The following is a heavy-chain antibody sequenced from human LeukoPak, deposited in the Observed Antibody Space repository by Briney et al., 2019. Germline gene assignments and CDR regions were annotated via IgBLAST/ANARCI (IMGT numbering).Heavy chain of an antibody. Sequence: GSLRLSCAASGFTFSSYAMGWVRQAPGKGLEWVSAISGSGGSTYYADSVKGRFTISRDNSKNTLYLQMNSLRAEDTAVYYCANSGYCSSSSCYNGAFDIWGQGTMVTVSS. CDR3: ANSGYCSSSSCYNGAFDI. CDR2: ISGSGGST. V-gene: IGHV3-23*01. CDR1: GFTFSSYA. J-gene: IGHJ3*02. D-gene: IGHD2-2*02.